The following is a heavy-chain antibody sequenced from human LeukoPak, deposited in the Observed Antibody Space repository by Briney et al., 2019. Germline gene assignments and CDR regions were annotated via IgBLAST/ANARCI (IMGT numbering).Heavy chain of an antibody. D-gene: IGHD3-3*01. J-gene: IGHJ6*03. CDR1: GFTFSSYA. V-gene: IGHV3-23*01. Sequence: GGSLRLSCAASGFTFSSYAMSWVRQAPGKGLEWVSAISGGGGSTYYADSVKGRFTISRDNSKNTLYLQMNSLRAEDTAVYYCARSRAGFNYYYYYMDVWGKGTTVTVSS. CDR3: ARSRAGFNYYYYYMDV. CDR2: ISGGGGST.